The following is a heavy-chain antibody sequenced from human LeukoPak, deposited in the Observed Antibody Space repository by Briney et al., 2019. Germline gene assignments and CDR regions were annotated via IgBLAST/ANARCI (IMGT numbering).Heavy chain of an antibody. D-gene: IGHD3-3*01. CDR3: ARDRNPYDFEGDHPNDY. J-gene: IGHJ4*02. CDR1: GYTFTNYG. Sequence: GASVKVSCKASGYTFTNYGITWVRRAPGQGLEWMGWISAYNGNTNYPQKLQGRVTMTTDTPTSTAYMELRSLRSDDTAVYYCARDRNPYDFEGDHPNDYWGQGTLVTVSS. V-gene: IGHV1-18*01. CDR2: ISAYNGNT.